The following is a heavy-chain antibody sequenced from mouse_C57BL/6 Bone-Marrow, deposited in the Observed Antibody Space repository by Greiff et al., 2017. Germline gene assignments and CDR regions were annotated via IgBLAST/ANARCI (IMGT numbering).Heavy chain of an antibody. Sequence: VQLQQSGPELVKPGASVKISCKATGYAFSSSWMNWVKQRPGKGLEWIGRIYPGDGDTNYNGKFKGKATLTADKSSSTAYMQLSSLTSEDSAVYFCARPLYYSFDYWGQGTTLTVSS. CDR3: ARPLYYSFDY. CDR1: GYAFSSSW. CDR2: IYPGDGDT. V-gene: IGHV1-82*01. J-gene: IGHJ2*01. D-gene: IGHD1-1*01.